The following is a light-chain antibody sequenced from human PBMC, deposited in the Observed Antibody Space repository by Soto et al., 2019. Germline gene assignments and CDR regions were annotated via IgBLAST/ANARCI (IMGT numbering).Light chain of an antibody. Sequence: EMVLMQSPCTLSSSPGERATLSCRASESVSSNYLAWYQQRPVQAHRLLIYAASNRATGIPDRCGGSGSGTDFTLTVSRLEPEDFAVYYCQQYGSAPWTFGHAPKV. CDR1: ESVSSNY. V-gene: IGKV3-20*01. J-gene: IGKJ1*01. CDR3: QQYGSAPWT. CDR2: AAS.